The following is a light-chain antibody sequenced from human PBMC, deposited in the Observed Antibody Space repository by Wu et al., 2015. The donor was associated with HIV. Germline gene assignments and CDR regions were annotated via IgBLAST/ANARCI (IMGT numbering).Light chain of an antibody. J-gene: IGKJ4*01. Sequence: AIRLTQSPSSLSASTGDRVTLTCRASQDIGTYLAWYQQKPGKAPKLLIHGASTLQSAVPSRFSGSGSGTDFTLTISNLQSEDFATYFCQQYYNYLPLTFGGGTTVEI. CDR1: QDIGTY. CDR3: QQYYNYLPLT. V-gene: IGKV1-8*01. CDR2: GAS.